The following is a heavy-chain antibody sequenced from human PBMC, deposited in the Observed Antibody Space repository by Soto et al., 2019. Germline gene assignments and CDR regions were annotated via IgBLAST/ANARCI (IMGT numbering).Heavy chain of an antibody. CDR1: GFTFSSYG. J-gene: IGHJ6*02. CDR2: IWYDGSNK. Sequence: GGSLRLSCAASGFTFSSYGMHWVRQAPGKGLEWVAVIWYDGSNKYYADSVKGRFTISRDNSKNTLYLQMNSLRAEDTAVYYCARAASDYYYYGMDVWGQGTTVTVSS. CDR3: ARAASDYYYYGMDV. V-gene: IGHV3-33*01.